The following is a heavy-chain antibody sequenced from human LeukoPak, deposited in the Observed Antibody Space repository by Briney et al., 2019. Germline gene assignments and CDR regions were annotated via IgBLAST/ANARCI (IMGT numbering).Heavy chain of an antibody. D-gene: IGHD2-2*01. Sequence: PGGSLRLSCAASGFTFSSYAMSWVRQAPGKGLEWVSVISGRGGSTYYADSVKGRFTISRDNSKNTLYLQMNSLRAEDTAVYYCAKTDIVVRPAPYYFDYWGQGTLATVSS. CDR3: AKTDIVVRPAPYYFDY. CDR1: GFTFSSYA. CDR2: ISGRGGST. V-gene: IGHV3-23*01. J-gene: IGHJ4*02.